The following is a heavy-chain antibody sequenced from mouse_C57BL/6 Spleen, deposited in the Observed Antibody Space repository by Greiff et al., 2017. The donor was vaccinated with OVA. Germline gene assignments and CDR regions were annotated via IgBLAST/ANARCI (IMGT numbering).Heavy chain of an antibody. V-gene: IGHV5-17*01. CDR3: ARPGWDDYAMDY. CDR2: ISSGSSTI. D-gene: IGHD4-1*01. CDR1: GFTFSDYG. J-gene: IGHJ4*01. Sequence: EVKLVESGGGLVKPGGSLKLSCAASGFTFSDYGMHWVRQAPEKGLEWVAYISSGSSTIYYADTVKGRFTISRDNAKNTLFLQMTSLRSEDTAMYYCARPGWDDYAMDYWGQGTSVTVSS.